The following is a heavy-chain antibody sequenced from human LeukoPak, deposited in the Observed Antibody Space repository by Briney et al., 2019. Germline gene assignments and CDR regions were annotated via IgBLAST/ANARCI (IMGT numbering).Heavy chain of an antibody. CDR2: FHYSGST. CDR1: GGSISSSSYH. V-gene: IGHV4-39*07. J-gene: IGHJ4*02. CDR3: ARLYRKAYKWNDQPDY. D-gene: IGHD1-20*01. Sequence: SETLSLTCSVSGGSISSSSYHWGWIRQPPGKGLEWIGTFHYSGSTYYNPSLKSRVTISVNMSKNQFSLKLISVTAADTAVYYCARLYRKAYKWNDQPDYWGQGTLVTVSS.